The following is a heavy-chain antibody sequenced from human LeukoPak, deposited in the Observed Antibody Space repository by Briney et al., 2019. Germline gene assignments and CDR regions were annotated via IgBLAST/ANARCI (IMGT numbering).Heavy chain of an antibody. D-gene: IGHD6-13*01. V-gene: IGHV4-61*02. CDR2: IYTSGST. CDR1: GGSISSGSYY. CDR3: ARHSSRWAEYYYYYYMDV. Sequence: SQTLSLTCTVSGGSISSGSYYWSWIRQPAGKGLEWIGRIYTSGSTNYNPSLKSRVTMSVDTSKNQFSLKLSSVTAADTAVSYCARHSSRWAEYYYYYYMDVWGKGTTVTVS. J-gene: IGHJ6*03.